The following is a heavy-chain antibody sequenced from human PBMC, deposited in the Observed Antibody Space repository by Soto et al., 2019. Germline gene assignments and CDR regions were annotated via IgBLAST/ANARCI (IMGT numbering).Heavy chain of an antibody. CDR1: GFTFSSYG. CDR3: ARGSDYFDY. Sequence: GGSLRLSCAASGFTFSSYGMHWVRQAPGKGLEWVAVIWYDGSNKYYADSVKGRFTNSRDNSKKTLYLQMNSLRAEDTAVYYCARGSDYFDYWGPGTLVTVSS. V-gene: IGHV3-33*01. CDR2: IWYDGSNK. J-gene: IGHJ4*02.